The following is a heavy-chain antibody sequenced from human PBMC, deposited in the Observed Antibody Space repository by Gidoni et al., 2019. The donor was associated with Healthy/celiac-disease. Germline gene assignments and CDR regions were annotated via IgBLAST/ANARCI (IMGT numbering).Heavy chain of an antibody. J-gene: IGHJ5*02. CDR3: ARGFPGRRNQNWFDP. CDR1: GGSFSGYY. Sequence: QVQLQQWGAGLLKPSETLSLTCAGYGGSFSGYYWSWIRQPPGKGLEWIGEINHSGSTNYNPSLKSRVTISVDTYKNQFSLKLSSVTAADTAVYYCARGFPGRRNQNWFDPWGQGTLVTVSS. D-gene: IGHD3-10*01. V-gene: IGHV4-34*01. CDR2: INHSGST.